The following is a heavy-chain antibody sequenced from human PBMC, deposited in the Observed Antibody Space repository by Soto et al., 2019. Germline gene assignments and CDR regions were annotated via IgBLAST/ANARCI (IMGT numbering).Heavy chain of an antibody. V-gene: IGHV3-15*07. Sequence: GGSLRLSCAASGFTFSNAWMNWVRQAPGKGLEWVGRIKSKTDGGTTDYAAPVKGRFTISRDDSKNTLYLQMNSLKTEDTAVYYCTTDISNDYGDYVFSWGQGTLVTVSS. D-gene: IGHD4-17*01. CDR2: IKSKTDGGTT. CDR1: GFTFSNAW. CDR3: TTDISNDYGDYVFS. J-gene: IGHJ5*02.